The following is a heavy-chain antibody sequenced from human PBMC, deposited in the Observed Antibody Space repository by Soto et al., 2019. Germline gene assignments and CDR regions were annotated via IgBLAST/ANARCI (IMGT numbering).Heavy chain of an antibody. D-gene: IGHD3-22*01. CDR1: GFTFSSYG. V-gene: IGHV3-30*18. J-gene: IGHJ4*02. CDR2: ISYDGSNK. Sequence: GGSLRLSCAASGFTFSSYGMHWVRQAPGKGLEWVAVISYDGSNKYYADSVKGRFTISRDNSKNTLYLQMNSLRAEDTAVYYCAKDCYYDSSGYYCYWGQGTLVTVSS. CDR3: AKDCYYDSSGYYCY.